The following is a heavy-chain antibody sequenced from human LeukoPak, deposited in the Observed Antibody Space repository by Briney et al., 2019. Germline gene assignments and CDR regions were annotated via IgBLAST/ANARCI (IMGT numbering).Heavy chain of an antibody. D-gene: IGHD3-10*01. J-gene: IGHJ6*02. CDR3: TTGFTYYYGSGSYYNRAYYYGMDV. CDR1: GFAFNKAW. CDR2: IKSKTDGGTT. Sequence: PGGSLRLSCAGSGFAFNKAWMSWVRQAPGKGLEWVGRIKSKTDGGTTDYAAPVKGRFTISRDDSKNTLYLQMNSLKTEDTAVYYCTTGFTYYYGSGSYYNRAYYYGMDVWGQGTTVTVSS. V-gene: IGHV3-15*01.